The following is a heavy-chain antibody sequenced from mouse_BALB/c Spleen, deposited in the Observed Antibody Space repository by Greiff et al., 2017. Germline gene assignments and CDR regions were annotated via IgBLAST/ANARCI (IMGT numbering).Heavy chain of an antibody. D-gene: IGHD2-4*01. CDR3: ARERDYDWTTSFAY. Sequence: EVMLVESGGDLVKPGGSLKLSCAASGFTFSSYGMSWVRQTPDKRLEWVATISSGGSYTYYPDSVKGRFTISRDNAKNTLYLQMSSLKSEDTAMYYCARERDYDWTTSFAYWGQGTLVTVSA. J-gene: IGHJ3*01. CDR2: ISSGGSYT. CDR1: GFTFSSYG. V-gene: IGHV5-6*02.